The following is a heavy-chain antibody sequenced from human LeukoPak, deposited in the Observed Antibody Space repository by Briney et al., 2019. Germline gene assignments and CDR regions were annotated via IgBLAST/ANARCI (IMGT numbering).Heavy chain of an antibody. CDR3: AKTGCTSTGCYENY. J-gene: IGHJ4*02. V-gene: IGHV3-23*01. CDR2: ISGSGGDT. D-gene: IGHD2-2*01. CDR1: GFTFSSYA. Sequence: GGSLRLSCAASGFTFSSYAMSWVHQAPGKGLEWVSVISGSGGDTYYADSVKGRFTISRHNSKNTLYLQMNSLRAEDTAIYYCAKTGCTSTGCYENYWGQGTLVTVSS.